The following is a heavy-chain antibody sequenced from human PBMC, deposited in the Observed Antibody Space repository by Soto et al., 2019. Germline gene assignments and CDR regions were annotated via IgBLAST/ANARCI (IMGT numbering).Heavy chain of an antibody. Sequence: PGGSLRLSCAASGFTFSNAWMNWVRQAPVNGLEFVGRIRSKTFSYATAYSASVKGIFTISIDYSNNTAYLQINSLETEDTAMYFGTRLYFYDSRHPADYWGQG. V-gene: IGHV3-73*01. D-gene: IGHD3-22*01. CDR1: GFTFSNAW. CDR2: IRSKTFSYAT. CDR3: TRLYFYDSRHPADY. J-gene: IGHJ4*02.